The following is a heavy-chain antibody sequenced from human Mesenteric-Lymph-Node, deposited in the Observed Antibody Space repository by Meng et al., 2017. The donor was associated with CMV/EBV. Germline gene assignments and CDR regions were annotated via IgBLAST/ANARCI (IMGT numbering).Heavy chain of an antibody. Sequence: SETLSLTCTVSGDSVNSGTYYWTWIRQPPGKELEYIGYIYYSGSTIYNPSLKSRVTMSLDTSKNQYSLKLSSATAADTAVYYCVGLDYRSSSTVHLEYYFESWGQGMMVTVSS. D-gene: IGHD6-6*01. CDR3: VGLDYRSSSTVHLEYYFES. J-gene: IGHJ4*02. CDR1: GDSVNSGTYY. V-gene: IGHV4-61*01. CDR2: IYYSGST.